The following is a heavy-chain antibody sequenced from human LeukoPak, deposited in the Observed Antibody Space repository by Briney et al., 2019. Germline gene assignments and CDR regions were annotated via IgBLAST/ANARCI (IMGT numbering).Heavy chain of an antibody. CDR2: IYTSGST. Sequence: TSSETLSLTCTVSGGSISSGSYYWNWIRQPAGKGLEWIGRIYTSGSTNYNPSLKSRVTISVDTSKNQFSLKLSSVTAADTAVYFCARGPYSYDSSGAFDIWGQGTMVTVSS. D-gene: IGHD3-22*01. J-gene: IGHJ3*02. CDR1: GGSISSGSYY. V-gene: IGHV4-61*02. CDR3: ARGPYSYDSSGAFDI.